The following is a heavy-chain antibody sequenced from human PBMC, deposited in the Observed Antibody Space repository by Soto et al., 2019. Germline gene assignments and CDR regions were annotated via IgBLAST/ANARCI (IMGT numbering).Heavy chain of an antibody. J-gene: IGHJ3*02. CDR2: IIPIFGTA. Sequence: ASVKVSCKASGGTFSSYAISWVRQAPGQGLEWMGGIIPIFGTANYAQKFQGRVTITADESTSTAYMELSSLRSEDTAVYYCYERITIVSAREPGAFDIWGKGKMVTVAS. CDR3: YERITIVSAREPGAFDI. D-gene: IGHD3-3*01. CDR1: GGTFSSYA. V-gene: IGHV1-69*13.